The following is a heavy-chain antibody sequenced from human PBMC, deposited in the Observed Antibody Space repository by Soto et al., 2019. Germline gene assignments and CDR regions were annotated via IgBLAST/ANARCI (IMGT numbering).Heavy chain of an antibody. J-gene: IGHJ4*02. CDR3: ARDPGIYGDSRFFDY. D-gene: IGHD4-17*01. CDR2: IYYLGST. V-gene: IGHV4-31*03. Sequence: QVQLQESGPGLVKPSQTLSLTCTVSGCSISSGAYYWSWIRQHPGKGLEWIGYIYYLGSTYYNPSRKSRITISIGPSKNQCSLKLTSVTAADTAVYYCARDPGIYGDSRFFDYWGQGTLVTVSS. CDR1: GCSISSGAYY.